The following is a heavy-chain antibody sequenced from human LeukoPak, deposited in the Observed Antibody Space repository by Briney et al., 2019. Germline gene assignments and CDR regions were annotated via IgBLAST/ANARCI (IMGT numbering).Heavy chain of an antibody. CDR2: NKSDGSTT. V-gene: IGHV3-74*01. D-gene: IGHD5-18*01. Sequence: QSGGSLRLSCAASGXTFSSYWMHWVRQAPGKGLVWVLRNKSDGSTTTYADSVRGRHTISRDNAKNTLYLQMNSLRAEDTAVYYCARVVDTHFDYWGQGTLVTVSS. CDR3: ARVVDTHFDY. J-gene: IGHJ4*02. CDR1: GXTFSSYW.